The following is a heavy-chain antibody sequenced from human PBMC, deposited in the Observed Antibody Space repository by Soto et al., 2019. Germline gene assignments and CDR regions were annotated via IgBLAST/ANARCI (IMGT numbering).Heavy chain of an antibody. CDR2: ISGGGDTT. CDR3: AKGRGGSGSLTPRVDF. D-gene: IGHD3-10*01. V-gene: IGHV3-23*01. J-gene: IGHJ4*02. CDR1: GFTFNNYA. Sequence: EVQLLESGGGLVQPGGSLRLSCAASGFTFNNYAMTWVRQAPGKGLEWVSAISGGGDTTSYADSVKGRFTVSRDVSKNTLYLQMSSLRAEDTALYYCAKGRGGSGSLTPRVDFWGQGTLVPVSS.